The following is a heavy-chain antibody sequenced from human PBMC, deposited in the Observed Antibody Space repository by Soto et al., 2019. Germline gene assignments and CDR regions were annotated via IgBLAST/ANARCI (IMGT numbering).Heavy chain of an antibody. CDR2: TYYSGST. CDR1: GGSISSYY. CDR3: ARLTYYDILTGYLYYFDY. D-gene: IGHD3-9*01. Sequence: QVQLQESGPGLVKPSETLSLTCTVSGGSISSYYWSWIRQPPGKGLEWIGYTYYSGSTNYNPSLKSRVTISVDTSKNQFSLKLSSVTAADTAVYYCARLTYYDILTGYLYYFDYWGQGTLVTVSS. J-gene: IGHJ4*02. V-gene: IGHV4-59*08.